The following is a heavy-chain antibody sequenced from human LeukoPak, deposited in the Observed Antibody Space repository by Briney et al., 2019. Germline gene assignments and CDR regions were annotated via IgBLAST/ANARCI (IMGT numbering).Heavy chain of an antibody. CDR3: ARDGRDYYDSSGYYYYFDY. J-gene: IGHJ4*02. V-gene: IGHV3-21*01. D-gene: IGHD3-22*01. Sequence: GGSLRLSCAASGFTFSSYSMNWVRQAPGKGLEWVSSISSSSSYIYYADSVKGRFTTSRDNAKNSLYLQMNSLRAEDTAVYYCARDGRDYYDSSGYYYYFDYWGQGTLVTVSS. CDR1: GFTFSSYS. CDR2: ISSSSSYI.